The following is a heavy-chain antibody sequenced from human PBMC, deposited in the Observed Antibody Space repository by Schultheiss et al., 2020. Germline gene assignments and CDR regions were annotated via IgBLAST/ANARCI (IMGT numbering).Heavy chain of an antibody. CDR3: AREGYGS. J-gene: IGHJ4*02. D-gene: IGHD3-10*01. CDR1: GFIFEDYG. V-gene: IGHV3-9*01. Sequence: GGSLRLSCAASGFIFEDYGMHWVRQAPGKGLEWVSGISWNSGSIGYADSVKGRFTISRDNAKNSLYLQMNSLRAEDTAVYYCAREGYGSGGQGTLVTVSS. CDR2: ISWNSGSI.